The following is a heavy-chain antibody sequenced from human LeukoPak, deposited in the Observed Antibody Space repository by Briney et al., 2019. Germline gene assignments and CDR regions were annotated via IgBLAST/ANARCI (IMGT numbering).Heavy chain of an antibody. V-gene: IGHV3-21*01. CDR2: ISSSSSYI. D-gene: IGHD2-21*02. J-gene: IGHJ3*02. CDR3: ARDYCGGDCYAWERAFDI. Sequence: PGGSLRLSCAASGFTFSSYSMNWVRQAPGKGLEWVSSISSSSSYIYYADSVKGRFTISRDNAKNSLYLRMNSLRAEDTAVYYCARDYCGGDCYAWERAFDIWGQGTMVTVSS. CDR1: GFTFSSYS.